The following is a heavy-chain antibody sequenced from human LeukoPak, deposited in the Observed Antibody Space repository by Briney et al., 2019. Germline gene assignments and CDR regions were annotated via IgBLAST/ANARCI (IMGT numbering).Heavy chain of an antibody. CDR1: GFTFSDYY. CDR3: SRGGFNHGFDV. V-gene: IGHV3-11*04. Sequence: GGSLRLSCAASGFTFSDYYMSWIRQAPGKGLEWLAYITSISSDVYYADSVKGRFTISRDNAKNTLYLQMNSLRVEDTAVYYCSRGGFNHGFDVWGQGTTVTVSS. J-gene: IGHJ3*01. D-gene: IGHD1-26*01. CDR2: ITSISSDV.